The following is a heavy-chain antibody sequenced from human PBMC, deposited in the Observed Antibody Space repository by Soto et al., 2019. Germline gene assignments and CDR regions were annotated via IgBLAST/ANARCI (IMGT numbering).Heavy chain of an antibody. D-gene: IGHD6-13*01. V-gene: IGHV3-7*05. J-gene: IGHJ6*02. CDR2: IKQDGSGK. CDR1: GFTLSSYW. Sequence: EVQLVESGGGLVQPGGSLRLSCAASGFTLSSYWMSWVRQAPGKGLEWVANIKQDGSGKYYVDSVKGRFTISRDTAKSSLYLQLNSLRAEDTAVYSCAREYGSSYSPRYYGMDVWGQGTTVTVSS. CDR3: AREYGSSYSPRYYGMDV.